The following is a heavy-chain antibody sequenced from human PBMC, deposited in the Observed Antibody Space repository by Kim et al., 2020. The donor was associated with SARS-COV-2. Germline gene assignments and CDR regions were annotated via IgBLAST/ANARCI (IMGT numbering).Heavy chain of an antibody. CDR2: ISSSGSTI. J-gene: IGHJ4*02. CDR3: ARDGKGHQYDGSGFYIDN. V-gene: IGHV3-11*01. Sequence: GGSLRLSCAASGFIFSDYYLNWIRQAPGKGLEWVSYISSSGSTIFYADSVKGRFTISRDNAKNSLYLQMNSLRAEDTAVYYCARDGKGHQYDGSGFYIDNWGQGTLVTVSS. D-gene: IGHD3-22*01. CDR1: GFIFSDYY.